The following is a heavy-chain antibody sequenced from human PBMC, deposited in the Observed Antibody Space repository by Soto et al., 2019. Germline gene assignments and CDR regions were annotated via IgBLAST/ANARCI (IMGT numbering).Heavy chain of an antibody. CDR1: AGSISSPDYY. J-gene: IGHJ5*02. Sequence: PSETLSLTCNVSAGSISSPDYYWNWIRQSPGKGLEWIGYVYYGGTTYYKSSLKSRIFMSLDTSKRQLSLRLSSVTAADTAVYYCARAPYSSLSVGWFDPWGQGVPVTVSS. V-gene: IGHV4-31*03. CDR2: VYYGGTT. CDR3: ARAPYSSLSVGWFDP. D-gene: IGHD6-19*01.